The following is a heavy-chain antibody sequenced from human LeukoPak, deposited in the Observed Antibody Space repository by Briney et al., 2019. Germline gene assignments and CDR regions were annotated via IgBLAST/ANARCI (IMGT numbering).Heavy chain of an antibody. D-gene: IGHD2-2*01. CDR2: IYYSGST. CDR1: GGSISSSSYY. Sequence: SETLSLTCTVSGGSISSSSYYWGWIRQPPGKGLEWIGSIYYSGSTYYNPSLKSRVTISVDMSKNQFSLKLSSVTAADTAVYYCARQSAGYCSSTSCHYYYYMDVWGKGTTVTVSS. J-gene: IGHJ6*03. V-gene: IGHV4-39*01. CDR3: ARQSAGYCSSTSCHYYYYMDV.